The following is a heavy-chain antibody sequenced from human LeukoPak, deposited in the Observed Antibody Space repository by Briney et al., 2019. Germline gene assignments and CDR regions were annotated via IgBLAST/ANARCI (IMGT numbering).Heavy chain of an antibody. D-gene: IGHD2-2*01. CDR2: ISYDGSNK. CDR3: AGGCSSTSFPLVY. V-gene: IGHV3-30*03. Sequence: GRSLRLSCAASGFTFSSYGMHWVRQAPGKGLEWVAVISYDGSNKYYADSVKGRFTISRDNSKNTLYLQMNSLRAEDTAVYYCAGGCSSTSFPLVYWGQGTLVTVSS. CDR1: GFTFSSYG. J-gene: IGHJ4*02.